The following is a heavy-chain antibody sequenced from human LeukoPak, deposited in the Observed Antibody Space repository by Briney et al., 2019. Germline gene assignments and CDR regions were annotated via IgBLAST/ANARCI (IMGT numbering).Heavy chain of an antibody. J-gene: IGHJ4*02. D-gene: IGHD6-13*01. Sequence: MTSETLSLTCTVSGASITSSNYYWLWLRQPPGKGLEWIGSIYYTGITYYNLSLKSRVTISVDTSKYQCSLRLSSVTAADTAVYYCTRDLEQQLVFAYWGQGTLVTISS. CDR1: GASITSSNYY. CDR3: TRDLEQQLVFAY. CDR2: IYYTGIT. V-gene: IGHV4-39*07.